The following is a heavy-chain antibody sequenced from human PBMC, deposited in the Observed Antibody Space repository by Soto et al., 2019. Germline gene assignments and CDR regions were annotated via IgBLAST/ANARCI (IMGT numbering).Heavy chain of an antibody. V-gene: IGHV1-58*02. CDR2: IVVASGQT. CDR1: GSGFINSG. J-gene: IGHJ6*02. D-gene: IGHD2-15*01. CDR3: SADLPDIGVGWWV. Sequence: SVKVSCKASGSGFINSGIQWVRQAHGQRLEWIGWIVVASGQTNYAQNFRGRVAITRDTSTATAYIELTGLTSEDTAVYFCSADLPDIGVGWWVWVQGTTVTVS.